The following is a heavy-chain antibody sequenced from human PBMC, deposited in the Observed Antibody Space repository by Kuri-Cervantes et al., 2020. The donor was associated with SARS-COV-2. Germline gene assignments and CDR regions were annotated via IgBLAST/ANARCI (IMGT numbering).Heavy chain of an antibody. CDR2: IYSGGST. CDR1: GFTVSSNY. Sequence: GESLKISCAASGFTVSSNYMSWVRQAPGKGLEWVSVIYSGGSTYYADSVKGRFTISRDNSKNTLYLQMNSLRAEDTAVYYCAKSFPSFDYWGQGTLVTVSS. V-gene: IGHV3-53*01. CDR3: AKSFPSFDY. J-gene: IGHJ4*02.